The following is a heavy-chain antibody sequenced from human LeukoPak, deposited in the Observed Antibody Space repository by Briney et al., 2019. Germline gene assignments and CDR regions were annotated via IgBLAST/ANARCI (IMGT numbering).Heavy chain of an antibody. D-gene: IGHD6-13*01. J-gene: IGHJ6*02. CDR3: ARGGYSSSWYPGYYYYGMDV. V-gene: IGHV1-2*04. Sequence: GASVKVSCKASGYTFTGYYMHWVRQAPGQGLEWMGWINPNSGGTNYAQKFQGWVTMTRDTSISTAYMELSRLRSDDTAVYYCARGGYSSSWYPGYYYYGMDVWGQGTTVTVSS. CDR2: INPNSGGT. CDR1: GYTFTGYY.